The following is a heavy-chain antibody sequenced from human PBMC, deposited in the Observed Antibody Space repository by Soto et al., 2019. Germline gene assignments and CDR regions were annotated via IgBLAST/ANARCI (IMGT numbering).Heavy chain of an antibody. CDR2: IYYSGST. J-gene: IGHJ4*02. CDR1: GGSISSGGYY. D-gene: IGHD3-22*01. V-gene: IGHV4-31*03. Sequence: PSETLSLTCTVSGGSISSGGYYWSWIRQHPGKGLEWIGYIYYSGSTYYNPSLKSRVTISVDTSKNQFSLKLSSVTAADTAVYYCARSKHYRSSTYYYDSSGYLLDHWGQGTLVTVSS. CDR3: ARSKHYRSSTYYYDSSGYLLDH.